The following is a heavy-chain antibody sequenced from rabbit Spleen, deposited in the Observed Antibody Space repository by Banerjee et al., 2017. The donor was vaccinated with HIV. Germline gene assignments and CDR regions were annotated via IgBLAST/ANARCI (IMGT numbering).Heavy chain of an antibody. V-gene: IGHV1S47*01. CDR2: IDPLFGIT. J-gene: IGHJ4*01. CDR3: ARDGAGGSYFAL. CDR1: GFDFSSYG. D-gene: IGHD8-1*01. Sequence: QEQLVESGGGLVQPGGSLKLPCKASGFDFSSYGVSWVRQAPGKGLEWIGYIDPLFGITYYANWVNGRFSISRENAQNTVFLQMTSLTAADTATYFCARDGAGGSYFALWGPGTLVTVS.